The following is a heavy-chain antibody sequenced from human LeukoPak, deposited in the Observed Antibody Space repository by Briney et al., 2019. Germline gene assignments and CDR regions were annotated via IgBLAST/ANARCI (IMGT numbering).Heavy chain of an antibody. CDR1: GYTFTSYG. J-gene: IGHJ6*02. CDR3: ARPLAVVPAAIPQPHMDV. D-gene: IGHD2-2*01. Sequence: ASVKVSCKASGYTFTSYGISWVRQAPGQGLEWMGWISAYNGNTNYAQKLQGRVTITADKSTSTAYMELSSLRSEDTAVYYCARPLAVVPAAIPQPHMDVWGQGTTVTVSS. V-gene: IGHV1-18*01. CDR2: ISAYNGNT.